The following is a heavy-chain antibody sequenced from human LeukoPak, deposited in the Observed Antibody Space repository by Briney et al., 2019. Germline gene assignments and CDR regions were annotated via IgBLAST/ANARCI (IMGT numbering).Heavy chain of an antibody. CDR2: ISSSGSGI. D-gene: IGHD5-18*01. J-gene: IGHJ6*02. V-gene: IGHV3-48*03. CDR3: ARAWDTASDYFYYQGMDV. CDR1: GFTFSSYE. Sequence: PGGSLRLSCAASGFTFSSYEINWVRQAPGKGLEWISSISSSGSGISYADSVKGRFTISRDNAKDSHYLQMNSLRGEDTAVYYCARAWDTASDYFYYQGMDVWGQGTTVTVSS.